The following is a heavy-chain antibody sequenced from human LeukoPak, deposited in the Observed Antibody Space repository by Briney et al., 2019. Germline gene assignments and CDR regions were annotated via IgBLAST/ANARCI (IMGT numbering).Heavy chain of an antibody. CDR2: ISSSSSTI. V-gene: IGHV3-48*04. J-gene: IGHJ3*02. CDR1: GFTFSSYS. CDR3: AKRHDCGDARGAFDI. Sequence: GGSLRLSCAASGFTFSSYSMNWVRQAPGKGLEWVSYISSSSSTIYYADSVKGRFTISRDNAKNSLYLQMNSLRAEDTAVYYCAKRHDCGDARGAFDIWGQGTMVTVSS. D-gene: IGHD4-17*01.